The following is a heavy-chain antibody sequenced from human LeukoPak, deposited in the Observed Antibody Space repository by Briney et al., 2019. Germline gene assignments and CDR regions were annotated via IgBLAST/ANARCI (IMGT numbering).Heavy chain of an antibody. D-gene: IGHD3-10*01. CDR2: ISGSGGST. Sequence: GGSLRLSCAASGFTFSSYAMSWVRQAPGKGLEWVSAISGSGGSTYYADSVKGRFTISRDNSKNTLYLQMNSLRAEDTAVYYCAKDFSYYYGSGSPDAFDIWGQGTTVTVSS. CDR3: AKDFSYYYGSGSPDAFDI. J-gene: IGHJ3*02. CDR1: GFTFSSYA. V-gene: IGHV3-23*01.